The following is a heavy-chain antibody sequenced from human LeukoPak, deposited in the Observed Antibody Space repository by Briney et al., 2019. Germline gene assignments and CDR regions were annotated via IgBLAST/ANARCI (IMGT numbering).Heavy chain of an antibody. D-gene: IGHD6-13*01. CDR1: GGSISSYY. CDR3: ARGSSWSYYFDY. Sequence: PSETLSLTCTVSGGSISSYYWSWIRQPPGKGLEWIGYFYYSGSTNYSPSLKSRVTISIDTSKNQFSLKLNSVIAADTAVYYCARGSSWSYYFDYWGQGTLVTVSS. V-gene: IGHV4-59*01. CDR2: FYYSGST. J-gene: IGHJ4*02.